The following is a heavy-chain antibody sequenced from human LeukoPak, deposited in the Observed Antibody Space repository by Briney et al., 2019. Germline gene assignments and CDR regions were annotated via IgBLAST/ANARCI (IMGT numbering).Heavy chain of an antibody. Sequence: ASVKVSCKASGYTFTDYYMQWVRQAPGQGLEWMGWINPNSGGTHYVQRFQGWVTMTRDTSISTAYMELSRLTSDDTAVYYCARGGPYYDSSRANDLNYWGQGTLVTVSS. J-gene: IGHJ4*02. V-gene: IGHV1-2*04. D-gene: IGHD3-22*01. CDR2: INPNSGGT. CDR3: ARGGPYYDSSRANDLNY. CDR1: GYTFTDYY.